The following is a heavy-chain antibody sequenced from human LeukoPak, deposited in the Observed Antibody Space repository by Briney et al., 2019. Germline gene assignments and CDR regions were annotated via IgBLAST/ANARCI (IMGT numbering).Heavy chain of an antibody. J-gene: IGHJ6*03. V-gene: IGHV1-2*02. Sequence: GASVKVSRKASGYTFIDYYMHWVRQAPGQGLEWMGWIKLNSGGTNYAQKFQGRVTMTRDTSISTAYMELSRLRSEDTAVYYCARGPYSGYASYYMDVWGKGTTVTVSS. CDR2: IKLNSGGT. CDR3: ARGPYSGYASYYMDV. CDR1: GYTFIDYY. D-gene: IGHD5-12*01.